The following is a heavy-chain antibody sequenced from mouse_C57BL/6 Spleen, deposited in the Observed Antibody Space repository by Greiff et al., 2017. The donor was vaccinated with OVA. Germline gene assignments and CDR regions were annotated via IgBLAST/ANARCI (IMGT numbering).Heavy chain of an antibody. J-gene: IGHJ4*01. CDR3: ARGLLPPHYYAMDY. CDR1: GYTFTSYW. D-gene: IGHD2-3*01. CDR2: IHPNSGST. Sequence: QVQLQRPGAELVKPGASVKLSCKASGYTFTSYWMHWVKQRPGQGLEWIGMIHPNSGSTNYNEKFKSKATLTVDKSSSTAYMQLSSLTSEDSAVYYCARGLLPPHYYAMDYWGQGTSVTVSS. V-gene: IGHV1-64*01.